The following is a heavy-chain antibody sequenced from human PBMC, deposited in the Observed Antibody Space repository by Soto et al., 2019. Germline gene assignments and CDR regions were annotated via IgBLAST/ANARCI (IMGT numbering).Heavy chain of an antibody. CDR2: ISYDGSNK. CDR1: GFTFSSYA. J-gene: IGHJ6*02. Sequence: PGGSLRLSCAASGFTFSSYAMHWVRQAPGKGLEWVAVISYDGSNKYYADSVKGRFTISRDNSKNTLYLQMNSLRAEDTAVYYCARSKQGLAYYGMDVWGQGTTVTVSS. V-gene: IGHV3-30-3*01. CDR3: ARSKQGLAYYGMDV.